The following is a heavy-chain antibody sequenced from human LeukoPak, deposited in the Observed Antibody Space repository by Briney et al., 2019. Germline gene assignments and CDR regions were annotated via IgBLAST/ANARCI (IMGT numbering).Heavy chain of an antibody. D-gene: IGHD1-26*01. CDR1: GGSFSGYY. J-gene: IGHJ4*02. CDR3: ARGEGEWELPIGLDY. CDR2: INHSGST. Sequence: SETLSLTCAVYGGSFSGYYWSWIRQPPGKGLEWIGEINHSGSTNYNPSLKSRVTISVDTSKNQFSLKLSSVTAADTAVYYCARGEGEWELPIGLDYWGQGTLVTVSS. V-gene: IGHV4-34*01.